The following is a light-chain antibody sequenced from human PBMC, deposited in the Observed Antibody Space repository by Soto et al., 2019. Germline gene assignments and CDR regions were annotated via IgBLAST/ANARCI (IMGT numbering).Light chain of an antibody. CDR2: VAS. J-gene: IGKJ1*01. Sequence: EIVMTQSPGTLSVSPGERATLSCRASQSISNYLAWYQQKPGQAPRLLLYVASTRASGIPPRFSGSGSWTEFSLTISSLQSEDFAVYYCQQYSSWSWTFGQGTKVEIK. V-gene: IGKV3-15*01. CDR1: QSISNY. CDR3: QQYSSWSWT.